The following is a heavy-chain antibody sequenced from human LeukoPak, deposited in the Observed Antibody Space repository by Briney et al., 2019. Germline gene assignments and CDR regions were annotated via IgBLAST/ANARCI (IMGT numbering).Heavy chain of an antibody. D-gene: IGHD2-15*01. V-gene: IGHV4-59*01. Sequence: SETLSLTCTVSGGSISSYYWSWIRQPPGKGLEWIGYIYYSGSTNYNPSLKSRVTISVDTSKNQFSLKLSSVTAADTAVYYCASVRGYCSGGSCGELGYWGQGTLVTVSS. CDR2: IYYSGST. J-gene: IGHJ4*02. CDR3: ASVRGYCSGGSCGELGY. CDR1: GGSISSYY.